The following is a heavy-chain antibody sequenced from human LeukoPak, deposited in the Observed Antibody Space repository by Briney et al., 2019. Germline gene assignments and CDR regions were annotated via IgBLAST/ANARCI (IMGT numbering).Heavy chain of an antibody. V-gene: IGHV1-24*01. Sequence: ASVKVSCKVSGYTLTELSMHWVRQAPGKGLEWMGGFDPEDGETIYAQKFQGRVTMTEGTSTDTAYMELSSLRSEDTAVYYCAKAPHPFYGDYVHWYFDLWGCGTLVTVSS. J-gene: IGHJ2*01. CDR1: GYTLTELS. CDR3: AKAPHPFYGDYVHWYFDL. D-gene: IGHD4-17*01. CDR2: FDPEDGET.